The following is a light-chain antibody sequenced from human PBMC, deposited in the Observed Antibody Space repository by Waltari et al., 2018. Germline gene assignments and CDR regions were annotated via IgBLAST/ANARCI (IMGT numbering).Light chain of an antibody. V-gene: IGKV1-39*01. CDR1: QTLTTY. Sequence: DIQLTQSPSYLSASVGHRCTIPCTASQTLTTYLNWYHQRPGTAPKFLIYAASNLETGVPSRFSGGGSGTDFTLTISGLQPDDFATYYCQQSKEVPFTFGQGTKLEIK. CDR2: AAS. CDR3: QQSKEVPFT. J-gene: IGKJ2*01.